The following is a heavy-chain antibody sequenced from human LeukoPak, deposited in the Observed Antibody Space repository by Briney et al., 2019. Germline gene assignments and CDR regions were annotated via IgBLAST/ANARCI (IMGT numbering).Heavy chain of an antibody. J-gene: IGHJ6*03. CDR2: ISYDGSNK. CDR3: ARNYGSGSYYNVAYYYYYYMGV. CDR1: GFTFSSYA. Sequence: GGSLRLSCAASGFTFSSYAMNWVRQAPGKGLEWVAVISYDGSNKYYADSVKGRFTIARDNSKNTLYLQMNSLRAEDTAVYYCARNYGSGSYYNVAYYYYYYMGVWGKGTTVTVSS. V-gene: IGHV3-30*04. D-gene: IGHD3-10*01.